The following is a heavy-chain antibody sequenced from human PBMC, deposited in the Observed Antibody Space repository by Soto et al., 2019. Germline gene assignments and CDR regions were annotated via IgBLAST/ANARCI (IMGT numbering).Heavy chain of an antibody. Sequence: QVQLVQSGAEVKKPGSSVKVSCEASGRTFSSYSIIWVRQAPGQGLEWMGRITPLLGIANYAQKFQGRVTIPADKSTSTAYMDLSSLTFEDTALYYCARGGAVAGDPNVQRYYYGMDVWGQGTTVTVSS. CDR2: ITPLLGIA. CDR1: GRTFSSYS. J-gene: IGHJ6*02. CDR3: ARGGAVAGDPNVQRYYYGMDV. V-gene: IGHV1-69*02. D-gene: IGHD6-19*01.